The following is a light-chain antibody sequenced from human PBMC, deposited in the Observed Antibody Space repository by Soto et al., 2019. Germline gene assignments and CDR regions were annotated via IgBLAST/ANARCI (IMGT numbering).Light chain of an antibody. V-gene: IGKV4-1*01. J-gene: IGKJ4*01. CDR1: QSVLYKSDNKNY. CDR3: QQYYTTLS. Sequence: DIVMTQSPDSLAVSLGERATINCKSSQSVLYKSDNKNYLAWYQQKPGQPPKLLIYWASTRDSGVPDRFSGSGSRADFTLTISSLQAEDVAVYYCQQYYTTLSFGGGTKVEIK. CDR2: WAS.